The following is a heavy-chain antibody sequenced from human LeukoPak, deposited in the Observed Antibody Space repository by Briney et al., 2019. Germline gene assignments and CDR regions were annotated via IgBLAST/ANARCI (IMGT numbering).Heavy chain of an antibody. D-gene: IGHD2-2*01. Sequence: EASVKVSCKASGFTFTSYAVQWVRQARGQRLEWIGWIFVGGGNKNYAEYFKERVTITRDMSTSTVYMELSSLRSEDTAVYYCAAPGGCSSTRCLGVYYYGMDVWGQGTTVTVSS. V-gene: IGHV1-58*01. CDR1: GFTFTSYA. J-gene: IGHJ6*02. CDR3: AAPGGCSSTRCLGVYYYGMDV. CDR2: IFVGGGNK.